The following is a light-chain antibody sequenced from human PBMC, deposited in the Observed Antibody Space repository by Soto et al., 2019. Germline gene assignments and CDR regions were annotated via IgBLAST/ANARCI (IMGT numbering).Light chain of an antibody. J-gene: IGLJ1*01. V-gene: IGLV3-21*02. CDR1: NIGSNS. Sequence: SYELTQPPSVSVAPGQTAIVTCDGNNIGSNSVHWYQQKPGRAPVLVVYADSDRPSGVPERFSGSNSGNTATLTISRVEAGDEADYYCQVWDSSTDDLYVLGPGTKVTVL. CDR3: QVWDSSTDDLYV. CDR2: ADS.